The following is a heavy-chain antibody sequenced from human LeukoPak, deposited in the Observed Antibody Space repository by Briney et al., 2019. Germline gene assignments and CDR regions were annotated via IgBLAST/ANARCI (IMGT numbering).Heavy chain of an antibody. V-gene: IGHV2-5*02. J-gene: IGHJ4*02. Sequence: SGPTLVKPTQTLTLTCTFSGLSLSTSGVAVGWIRQPPGTALEWLPLIYWDDDKRYSPHLESRLTVTKDTSKNQVVLTMTNMDPVDTATYYCAHCRRGGSSGIDYWGQGTLVTVSS. CDR3: AHCRRGGSSGIDY. D-gene: IGHD6-6*01. CDR1: GLSLSTSGVA. CDR2: IYWDDDK.